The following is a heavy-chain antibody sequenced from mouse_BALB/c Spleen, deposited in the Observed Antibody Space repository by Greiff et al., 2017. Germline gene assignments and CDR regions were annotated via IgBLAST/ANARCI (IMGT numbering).Heavy chain of an antibody. V-gene: IGHV6-6*02. D-gene: IGHD2-2*01. CDR2: IRLKSNNYAT. CDR3: TRDWFYAMDY. Sequence: EVKVEESGGGLVQPGGSMKLSCVASGFTFSNYWMNWVRQSPEKGLEWVAEIRLKSNNYATHYAESVKGRFTISRDDSKSSVYLQMNNLRAEDTGIYYCTRDWFYAMDYWGQGTSVTVSS. CDR1: GFTFSNYW. J-gene: IGHJ4*01.